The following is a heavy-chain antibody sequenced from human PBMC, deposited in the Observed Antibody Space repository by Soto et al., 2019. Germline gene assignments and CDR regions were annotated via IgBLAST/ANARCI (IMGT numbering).Heavy chain of an antibody. J-gene: IGHJ3*02. Sequence: PGESLKISCKGSVYSFTSYWISWVRQMPGKGLEWMGRIDPSDSYTNYSPSFQGHVTISADKSISTAYLQWSSLKASDTAMYYCARPAGIAVAGYDAFDIWGQGTMVTVSS. V-gene: IGHV5-10-1*01. CDR1: VYSFTSYW. CDR2: IDPSDSYT. CDR3: ARPAGIAVAGYDAFDI. D-gene: IGHD6-19*01.